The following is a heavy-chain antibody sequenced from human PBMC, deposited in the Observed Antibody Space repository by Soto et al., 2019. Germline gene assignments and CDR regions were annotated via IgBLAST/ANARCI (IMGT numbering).Heavy chain of an antibody. D-gene: IGHD3-10*01. J-gene: IGHJ5*02. CDR1: GYTFTSYD. V-gene: IGHV1-8*01. CDR3: ARKRYYGSGSYSDNWFDP. Sequence: QVQLVQSGAEVKKPGASVKVSCKASGYTFTSYDINWVRQATGQGLEWMGWMNPNSGNTGYAQKFQGRVTMTRNTSISTAYMELSSLRSEDTAVCYCARKRYYGSGSYSDNWFDPWGQGTLVTVSS. CDR2: MNPNSGNT.